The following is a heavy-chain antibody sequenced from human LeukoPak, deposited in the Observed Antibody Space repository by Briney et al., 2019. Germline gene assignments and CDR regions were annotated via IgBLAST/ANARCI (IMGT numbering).Heavy chain of an antibody. Sequence: GGSLRLSCSASGFTVSGTHMSWVRQAPGKGLEWVSAMYTGGTTYYADSVTGRFTVSRDTSRNTLFLHMNGLRAEDTAVYYCAKDEATSGGGLASWGQGTLVIVSS. V-gene: IGHV3-53*01. D-gene: IGHD3-16*01. CDR3: AKDEATSGGGLAS. J-gene: IGHJ5*01. CDR1: GFTVSGTH. CDR2: MYTGGTT.